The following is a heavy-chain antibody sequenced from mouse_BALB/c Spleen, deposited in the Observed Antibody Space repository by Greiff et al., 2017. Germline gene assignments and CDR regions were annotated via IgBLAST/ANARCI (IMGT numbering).Heavy chain of an antibody. V-gene: IGHV2-9*02. CDR3: AIYGYDMGFAY. Sequence: VQVVESGPGLVAPSQSLSITCTVSGFSLTSYGVHWVRQPPGKGLEWLGVIWAGGSTNYNSALMSRLSISKDNSKSQVFLKMNSLQTDDTAMYYCAIYGYDMGFAYWGQGTLVTVSA. D-gene: IGHD2-2*01. CDR2: IWAGGST. CDR1: GFSLTSYG. J-gene: IGHJ3*01.